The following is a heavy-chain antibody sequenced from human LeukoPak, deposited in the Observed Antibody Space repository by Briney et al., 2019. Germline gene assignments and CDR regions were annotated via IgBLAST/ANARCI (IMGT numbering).Heavy chain of an antibody. CDR3: ARDGTHAYDFWSGYYSGLDYYYYYMDV. D-gene: IGHD3-3*01. V-gene: IGHV4-4*07. CDR2: IYTSGST. J-gene: IGHJ6*03. Sequence: SESPSPTCTVSGGATSSYYWSWIRQPAGEGLEWIGRIYTSGSTNSKPSLKSRVTISVDTSKNQFSLKLSSVTAADTAVYYCARDGTHAYDFWSGYYSGLDYYYYYMDVWGKGTTVTVSS. CDR1: GGATSSYY.